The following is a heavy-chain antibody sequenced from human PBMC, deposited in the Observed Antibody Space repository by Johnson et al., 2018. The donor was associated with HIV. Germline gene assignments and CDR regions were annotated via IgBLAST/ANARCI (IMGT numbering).Heavy chain of an antibody. V-gene: IGHV3-30*09. CDR1: GFTFSGSA. J-gene: IGHJ3*02. Sequence: QVQLVESGGGLVQPGGSLKLSCAASGFTFSGSAMHWVRQASGKGLEWVAFTPNDASNKYYAGSVEGRFAIFRDNSKNTLHLQMNSLRVEDTALYYCASPPDAFDIWGQGTMVTVSS. CDR2: TPNDASNK. CDR3: ASPPDAFDI.